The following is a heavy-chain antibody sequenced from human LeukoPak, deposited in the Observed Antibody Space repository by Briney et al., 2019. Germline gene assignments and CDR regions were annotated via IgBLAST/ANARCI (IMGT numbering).Heavy chain of an antibody. V-gene: IGHV3-74*01. CDR3: ARVKSQEWIQLWSYYYYYGMDV. D-gene: IGHD5-18*01. CDR1: GFSFRAYF. Sequence: GGSLRLSCAASGFSFRAYFFHWVRQVPGKGLVWVSRISSDGSGTFYADSVRGRFTISRDNAKNSLYLQMNSLRAEDTAVYYCARVKSQEWIQLWSYYYYYGMDVWGQGTTVTVSS. J-gene: IGHJ6*02. CDR2: ISSDGSGT.